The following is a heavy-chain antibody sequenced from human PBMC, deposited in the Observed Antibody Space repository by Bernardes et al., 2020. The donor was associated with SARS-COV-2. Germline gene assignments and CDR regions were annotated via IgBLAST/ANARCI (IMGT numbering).Heavy chain of an antibody. CDR1: GLSNYL. CDR3: SRDFGGPSDY. V-gene: IGHV3-74*01. Sequence: GGSLRLSCVASGLSNYLMHLVRQAPGQGLVWVSLIDKDRSVIDYADSVRGRFTIFRDNARDTLYLQMDSLTADDTAVYYCSRDFGGPSDYWGQGNLVTASS. D-gene: IGHD2-15*01. CDR2: IDKDRSVI. J-gene: IGHJ4*02.